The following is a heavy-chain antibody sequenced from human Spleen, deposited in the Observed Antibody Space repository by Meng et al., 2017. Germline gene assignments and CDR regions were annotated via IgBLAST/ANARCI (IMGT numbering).Heavy chain of an antibody. CDR2: INHSGST. V-gene: IGHV4-34*01. Sequence: VRLQQSGAGSLDPSETRSLTCVVSGGSFSDYYWSWIRQPPGKGLEWIGEINHSGSTNYNPSLESRATISVDTSQNNLSLKLSSVTAADSAVYYCARGPTTMAHDFDYWGQGTLVTVSS. CDR1: GGSFSDYY. J-gene: IGHJ4*02. CDR3: ARGPTTMAHDFDY. D-gene: IGHD4-11*01.